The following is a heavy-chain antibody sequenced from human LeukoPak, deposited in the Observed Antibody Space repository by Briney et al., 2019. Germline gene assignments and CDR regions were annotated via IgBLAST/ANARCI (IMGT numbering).Heavy chain of an antibody. Sequence: SETLSLTCAVYGGSFSGYYWSWIRQPPGKGLEWIGEINHSGGTNYNPSLKSRVTISVDTSKNQFSLKLSSVTAADTAVYYCARERSGSRHWGQGTLVTVSS. CDR3: ARERSGSRH. V-gene: IGHV4-34*01. CDR2: INHSGGT. J-gene: IGHJ4*02. D-gene: IGHD3-3*01. CDR1: GGSFSGYY.